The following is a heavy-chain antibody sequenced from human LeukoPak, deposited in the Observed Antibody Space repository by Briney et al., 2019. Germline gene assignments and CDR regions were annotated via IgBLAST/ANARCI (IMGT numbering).Heavy chain of an antibody. CDR1: GFTFSSYW. CDR3: AKDITGYYRPFDY. CDR2: INSDGSST. J-gene: IGHJ4*02. Sequence: PGGSLRLSCAASGFTFSSYWMHWVRQAPGKGLVWVSRINSDGSSTSYADSVKGRFTISRDNSKNTLYLQMNSLRAEDTAVYYCAKDITGYYRPFDYWGQGTLVTVSS. D-gene: IGHD3-9*01. V-gene: IGHV3-74*01.